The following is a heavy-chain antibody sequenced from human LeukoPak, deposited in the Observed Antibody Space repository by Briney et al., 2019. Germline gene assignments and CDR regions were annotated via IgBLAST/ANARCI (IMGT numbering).Heavy chain of an antibody. V-gene: IGHV4-4*07. D-gene: IGHD6-19*01. CDR2: IYASGST. Sequence: SETLSLTCTVSGGSLINYYWSWIRQPAGKGLEWIGRIYASGSTSYNPSLKLRVTISVDRSKTQVSLKLTCVTAADTAVYYCARGEGAIAVAGYFDYWGQGTLVTVSS. CDR3: ARGEGAIAVAGYFDY. J-gene: IGHJ4*02. CDR1: GGSLINYY.